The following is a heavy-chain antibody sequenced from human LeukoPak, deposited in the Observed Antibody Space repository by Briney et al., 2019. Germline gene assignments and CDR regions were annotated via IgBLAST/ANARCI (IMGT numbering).Heavy chain of an antibody. Sequence: SETLSLTCTVSGGSISSYYWSWIRQPPGKGLEWIGYIYYSGSTNYNPSLKSRVTISVDTSKNQFSLKLSSVTAADTAVYYCAGTTIFGVVREYWGQGTLVTVSS. CDR1: GGSISSYY. CDR2: IYYSGST. J-gene: IGHJ4*02. CDR3: AGTTIFGVVREY. V-gene: IGHV4-59*08. D-gene: IGHD3-3*01.